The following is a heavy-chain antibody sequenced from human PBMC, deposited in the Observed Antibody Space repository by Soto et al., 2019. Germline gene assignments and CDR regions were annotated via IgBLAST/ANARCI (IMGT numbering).Heavy chain of an antibody. V-gene: IGHV1-18*01. CDR1: GYTLTSYG. D-gene: IGHD3-22*01. Sequence: ASVKVSCMASGYTLTSYGISWVRQPPGQGLEWMGWISAYNGNTNYAQKLQGRVTMTTDTSTSTAYMELRSLRSDDTAVYYCARVRYYDSSGYYEDPWGQGTLVTVS. CDR2: ISAYNGNT. J-gene: IGHJ5*02. CDR3: ARVRYYDSSGYYEDP.